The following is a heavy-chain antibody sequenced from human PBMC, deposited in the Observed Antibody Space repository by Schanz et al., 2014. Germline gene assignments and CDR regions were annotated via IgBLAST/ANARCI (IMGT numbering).Heavy chain of an antibody. Sequence: QLQLVQSGAEVKKPGSSVKVSCKLSGGTFSSYTISWMRQAPGQGLEWMGKIIPILGIANYAQNFQGRVTITADKSSDTAYMELNSLNSDDTAVYYCATLDYADSVSWGQGTLVTVSS. CDR1: GGTFSSYT. V-gene: IGHV1-69*02. CDR2: IIPILGIA. CDR3: ATLDYADSVS. J-gene: IGHJ5*02. D-gene: IGHD4-17*01.